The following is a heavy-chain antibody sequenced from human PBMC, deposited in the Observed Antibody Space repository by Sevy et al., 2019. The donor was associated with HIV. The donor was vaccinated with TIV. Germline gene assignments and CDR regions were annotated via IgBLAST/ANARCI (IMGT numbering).Heavy chain of an antibody. CDR1: GFSLSTSGMC. CDR3: ARIPRVDTAMVFDY. V-gene: IGHV2-70*01. CDR2: IDWDDDK. J-gene: IGHJ4*02. Sequence: FSRSGPTLVNPTQTLTLTCTFSGFSLSTSGMCVSWIRQPPGKALEWLALIDWDDDKYYSTSLKTRLTISKDTAKNQVVLTMTNMDPVNTATYYCARIPRVDTAMVFDYWGQGTLVTVSS. D-gene: IGHD5-18*01.